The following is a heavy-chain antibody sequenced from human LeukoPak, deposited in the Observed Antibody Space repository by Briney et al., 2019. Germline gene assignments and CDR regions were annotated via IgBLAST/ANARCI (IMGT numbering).Heavy chain of an antibody. J-gene: IGHJ1*01. V-gene: IGHV1-8*01. CDR1: GYTFTSYD. Sequence: ASVKVPCKASGYTFTSYDINWVRQATGQGLEWMGWMNPNSGNTGYAQKFQGRVTMTRNTSISTAYMELSSLRSEDTAVYYCAINLPTNRRFQYWGQGTLVTVSS. CDR3: AINLPTNRRFQY. CDR2: MNPNSGNT. D-gene: IGHD1-14*01.